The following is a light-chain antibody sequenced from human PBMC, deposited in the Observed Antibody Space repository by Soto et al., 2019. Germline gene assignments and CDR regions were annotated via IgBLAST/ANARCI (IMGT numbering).Light chain of an antibody. CDR3: QQCGTSLPWT. CDR1: QSVSSRY. Sequence: DIVLTQSPGTLSLSPGERATLSCRASQSVSSRYLAWYQQKPCQAPRLLLYGASSRATGIPDRFSASGSGTDFTLTTSRLEPEDVAVYYCQQCGTSLPWTFGQGTKVEI. CDR2: GAS. V-gene: IGKV3-20*01. J-gene: IGKJ1*01.